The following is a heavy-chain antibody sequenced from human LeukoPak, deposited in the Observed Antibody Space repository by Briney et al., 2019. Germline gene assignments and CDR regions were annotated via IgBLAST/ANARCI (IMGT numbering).Heavy chain of an antibody. J-gene: IGHJ5*02. CDR2: ISGYNGNT. Sequence: ASVKVSCKASGYTFTGYGISWVRQAPGQGLEWMGWISGYNGNTNYAQKLQGRVTMTTDTSTSTAYMELRSLRSDDTAVYYCARSYDILTGYYSEGWFDPWGQGTLVTVSS. D-gene: IGHD3-9*01. V-gene: IGHV1-18*01. CDR3: ARSYDILTGYYSEGWFDP. CDR1: GYTFTGYG.